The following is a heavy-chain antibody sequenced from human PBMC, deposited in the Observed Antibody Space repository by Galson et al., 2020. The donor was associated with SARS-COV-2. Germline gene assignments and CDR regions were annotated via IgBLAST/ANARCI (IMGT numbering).Heavy chain of an antibody. CDR3: ARPTNSWYTGAFDI. V-gene: IGHV4-31*03. J-gene: IGHJ3*02. CDR1: GGSVSSGGYY. D-gene: IGHD6-13*01. CDR2: IYYTGDT. Sequence: ASETLSLTCTVSGGSVSSGGYYWTWIRQPPGKGPEWIGYIYYTGDTYYNPSLKSRVTISVDTSKNHFPLRLSSVTAADTAVYYCARPTNSWYTGAFDIWGQGTMVTVSS.